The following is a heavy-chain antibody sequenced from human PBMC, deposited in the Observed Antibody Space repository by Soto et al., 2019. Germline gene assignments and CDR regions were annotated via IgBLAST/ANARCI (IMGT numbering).Heavy chain of an antibody. CDR3: ARVKDTIFGVVKNWYDP. CDR2: INHSGST. J-gene: IGHJ5*02. D-gene: IGHD3-3*01. CDR1: GGSFSGYY. V-gene: IGHV4-34*01. Sequence: SETLSLTCAVYGGSFSGYYWSWIRQPPGKGLEWIGEINHSGSTNYNPSLKSRVTISVDTSKNQFSLKLSSVTAADTAVYYCARVKDTIFGVVKNWYDPWGQGTLVTVSS.